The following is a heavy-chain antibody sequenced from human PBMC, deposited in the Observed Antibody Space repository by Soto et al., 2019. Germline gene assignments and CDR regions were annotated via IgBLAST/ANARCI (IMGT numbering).Heavy chain of an antibody. V-gene: IGHV4-30-4*01. Sequence: ASETLSLTCTVSGCSISSGDYYWSWIRQPPGKGLEWIGYIYYSGSTYYNPSLKSRVTISVDTSKNQFSLKLSSVTAADTAVYYCARSKARPTNITIFGVNYEYYFDYWGQGTLVTVSS. J-gene: IGHJ4*02. CDR2: IYYSGST. CDR1: GCSISSGDYY. CDR3: ARSKARPTNITIFGVNYEYYFDY. D-gene: IGHD3-3*01.